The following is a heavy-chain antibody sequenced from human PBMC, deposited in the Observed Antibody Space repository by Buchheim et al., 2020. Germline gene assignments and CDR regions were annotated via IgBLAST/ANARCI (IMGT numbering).Heavy chain of an antibody. CDR2: ISYDGSNK. V-gene: IGHV3-30*03. Sequence: QVQLVESGGGVVQPGRSLRLSCAASGFTFSSYGMHWVRQAPGKGLEWVAVISYDGSNKYYADSVKGRFTISRDNSKNTLFLQMNSLRAEDTAVYYCAIGGYYDSSGDHYFDYWGQGTL. CDR1: GFTFSSYG. CDR3: AIGGYYDSSGDHYFDY. D-gene: IGHD3-22*01. J-gene: IGHJ4*02.